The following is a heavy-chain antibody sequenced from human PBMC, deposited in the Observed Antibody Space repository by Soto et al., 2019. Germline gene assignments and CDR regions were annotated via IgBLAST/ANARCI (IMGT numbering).Heavy chain of an antibody. Sequence: GGSLRLSCAASGFTFSSYAMSWVRQAPGKGLEWVSAISGSGGSTYYADSVKGRFTISRDNSKNTLYLQMNSLRAEDTAVYYCAKGEERWLQFGLGAFDIWGQGTMVTVSS. V-gene: IGHV3-23*01. J-gene: IGHJ3*02. CDR3: AKGEERWLQFGLGAFDI. D-gene: IGHD5-12*01. CDR2: ISGSGGST. CDR1: GFTFSSYA.